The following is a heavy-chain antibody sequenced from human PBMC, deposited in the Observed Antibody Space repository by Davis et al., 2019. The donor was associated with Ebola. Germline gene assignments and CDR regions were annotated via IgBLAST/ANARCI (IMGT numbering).Heavy chain of an antibody. V-gene: IGHV4-34*01. CDR3: ARGEYSGYDWNYYYYYGMDV. CDR2: INHSGST. Sequence: MPSETLSPTCAVYGGSFSGYYWSWIRQPPAKWLEWIGEINHSGSTNYNPSLKSQVTISVDTSKNQFSLKLSSVTAADTAVYYCARGEYSGYDWNYYYYYGMDVWCQGTTVTVSS. J-gene: IGHJ6*02. CDR1: GGSFSGYY. D-gene: IGHD5-12*01.